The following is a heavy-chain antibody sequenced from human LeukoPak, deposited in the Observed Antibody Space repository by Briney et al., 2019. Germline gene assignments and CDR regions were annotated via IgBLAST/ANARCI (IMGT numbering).Heavy chain of an antibody. CDR1: GFPFSVYG. J-gene: IGHJ6*03. Sequence: GGSLRLSCAGSGFPFSVYGVSWVRQAPGKGLEWVAAVSGSGDDTYYADSVKGRFTVSRDNSKNTLDLQMIRLRAEHTAVYFCAKDLVYYDSIGGFTNLHCWIAVWGKG. CDR3: AKDLVYYDSIGGFTNLHCWIAV. V-gene: IGHV3-23*01. CDR2: VSGSGDDT. D-gene: IGHD3-22*01.